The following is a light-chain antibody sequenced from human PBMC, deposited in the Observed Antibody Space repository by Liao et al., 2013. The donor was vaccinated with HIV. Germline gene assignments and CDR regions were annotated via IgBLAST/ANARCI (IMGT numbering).Light chain of an antibody. V-gene: IGLV3-1*01. CDR2: QDT. CDR3: QAWDFNTNYV. Sequence: SYELTQPPSVSVSPGQTASITCSGDKLGDKYTCWYQQKPGQSPMLVIYQDTKRPSGIPERFSGSNSGNTATLSISGTQAIDEADYFCQAWDFNTNYVFGAGTKVSVL. J-gene: IGLJ1*01. CDR1: KLGDKY.